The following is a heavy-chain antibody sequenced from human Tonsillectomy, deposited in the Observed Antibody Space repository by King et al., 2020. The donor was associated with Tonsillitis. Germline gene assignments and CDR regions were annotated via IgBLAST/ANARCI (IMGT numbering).Heavy chain of an antibody. CDR2: VYNSGST. V-gene: IGHV4-59*01. J-gene: IGHJ5*02. Sequence: VQLQESGPGLVEPSETLSLTCSVSGASISNYHWTWIRQTPGKGLEYIGYVYNSGSTFYTPSLKSRVTISVETSKSQFSLRLSSVTAADTAVYFCARGVGGYRFDPWGQGALVTVSS. CDR3: ARGVGGYRFDP. CDR1: GASISNYH. D-gene: IGHD5-12*01.